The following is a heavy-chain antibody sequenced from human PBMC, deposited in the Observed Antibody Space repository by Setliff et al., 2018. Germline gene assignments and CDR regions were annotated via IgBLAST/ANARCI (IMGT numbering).Heavy chain of an antibody. V-gene: IGHV4-4*02. J-gene: IGHJ6*02. Sequence: SETLSLTCAVSGASISSSNWWSWVRQPPGKGLEWIGEIFLSGSTNYNPSLKSRVTISVDTSKNQFSLKLSSVTAADTAVYYCARGLSSSWYLYYYGMDVWGQGTTVTVSS. CDR1: GASISSSNW. CDR2: IFLSGST. D-gene: IGHD6-13*01. CDR3: ARGLSSSWYLYYYGMDV.